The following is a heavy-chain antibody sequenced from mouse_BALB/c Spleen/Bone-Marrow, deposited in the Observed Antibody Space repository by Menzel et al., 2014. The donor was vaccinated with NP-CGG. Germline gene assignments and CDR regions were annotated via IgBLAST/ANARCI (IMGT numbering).Heavy chain of an antibody. D-gene: IGHD1-1*01. V-gene: IGHV1S81*02. CDR2: INPSNGRT. J-gene: IGHJ2*01. CDR1: GYTFTSYW. Sequence: QVQLQQSGAELVKPGASVKLSCKASGYTFTSYWMHWVKQRPGQGLEWIGEINPSNGRTKYNEKFKSKATLTVDKSSSTAYMQLSSPTSEDSAVYYCARRTTTVVATDYWGQGTTLTVSS. CDR3: ARRTTTVVATDY.